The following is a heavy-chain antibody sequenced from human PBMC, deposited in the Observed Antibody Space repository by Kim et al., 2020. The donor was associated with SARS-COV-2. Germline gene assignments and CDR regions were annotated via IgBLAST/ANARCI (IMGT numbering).Heavy chain of an antibody. J-gene: IGHJ6*02. Sequence: GGSLRLSCAGSGFSFDDFTLHWVRQAPGKGVEWVPLIDWDGGSTFYAESVKGRFTISRDNSKKSLYLQMSSLRPEDTAFYYCARGGQTPYYDTVTGNQYNYYGMDVGRQGTTVTLS. V-gene: IGHV3-43*01. CDR2: IDWDGGST. D-gene: IGHD3-9*01. CDR3: ARGGQTPYYDTVTGNQYNYYGMDV. CDR1: GFSFDDFT.